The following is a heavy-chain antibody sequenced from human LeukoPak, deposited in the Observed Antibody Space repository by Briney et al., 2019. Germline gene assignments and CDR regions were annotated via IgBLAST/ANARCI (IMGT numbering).Heavy chain of an antibody. Sequence: GGSLRLSCAASGFTLHDYGMSWVRQAPGKGLEWVSVIYSGGSTYYADSVKGRFTISRDNSKNTLYLQMNSLRAEDTAVYYCARDGAWELDYYYYGMDVWGQGTTVTVSS. J-gene: IGHJ6*02. CDR1: GFTLHDYG. D-gene: IGHD1-26*01. CDR3: ARDGAWELDYYYYGMDV. CDR2: IYSGGST. V-gene: IGHV3-66*01.